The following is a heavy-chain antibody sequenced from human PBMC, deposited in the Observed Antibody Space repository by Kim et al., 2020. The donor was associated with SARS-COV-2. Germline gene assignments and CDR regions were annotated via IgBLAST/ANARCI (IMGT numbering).Heavy chain of an antibody. CDR3: ARAPIQLCLVGDY. CDR1: GFTFSSYA. Sequence: GGSLRLSCAASGFTFSSYAMHGVLQAPGKGLECVAVISYDGSNKYYADSVKVRFTISRDNSKNTLYLQMNSLRAEDTAVYYCARAPIQLCLVGDYWCQGTLVTVSS. J-gene: IGHJ4*02. D-gene: IGHD5-18*01. V-gene: IGHV3-30*04. CDR2: ISYDGSNK.